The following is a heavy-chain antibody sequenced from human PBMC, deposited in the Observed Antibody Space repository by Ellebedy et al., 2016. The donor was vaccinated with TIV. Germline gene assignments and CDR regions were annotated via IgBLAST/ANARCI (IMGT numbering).Heavy chain of an antibody. CDR3: AKDLFAVATIDLDY. Sequence: GGSLRLXCTTSGFMFGNYAMNWLRQAPGKGPEWVSAIKGRGDSTFYADPVKGRFTITRDNSKATLYLQMNNLRPEDTAVYYCAKDLFAVATIDLDYWGQGTLLSVSS. V-gene: IGHV3-23*01. CDR1: GFMFGNYA. J-gene: IGHJ4*02. D-gene: IGHD5-12*01. CDR2: IKGRGDST.